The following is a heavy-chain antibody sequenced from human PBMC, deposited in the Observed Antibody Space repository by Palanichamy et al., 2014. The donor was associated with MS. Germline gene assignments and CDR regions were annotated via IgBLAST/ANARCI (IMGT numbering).Heavy chain of an antibody. CDR3: ARDRRVAGTGRHDAFDI. CDR1: GFTFSSYS. CDR2: ISSSSSYI. D-gene: IGHD6-19*01. V-gene: IGHV3-21*01. Sequence: EVQLVEVWGRAWSSLGGPVRLSCAASGFTFSSYSMNWVRQAPGKGLEWVSSISSSSSYIYYADSVKGRFTISRGNAKNSLYLQMNSLRAEDTAVYYCARDRRVAGTGRHDAFDIWGQGTMVTVSS. J-gene: IGHJ3*02.